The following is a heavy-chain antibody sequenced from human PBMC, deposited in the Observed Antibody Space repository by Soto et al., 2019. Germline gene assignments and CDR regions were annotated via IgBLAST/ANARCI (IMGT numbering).Heavy chain of an antibody. Sequence: QVQLQQWGAGLLKPSETLSLTCAVYGGSFSGYYWSWIRQPPGMGLEWIGDINHSGRTNYSPSLMRSATTCIATSKPRCCLRRPSGTAPGMAVCYCAWGLRGVVSSSSCSTVHVWGQRTTVTASS. CDR1: GGSFSGYY. J-gene: IGHJ6*02. V-gene: IGHV4-34*02. CDR3: AWGLRGVVSSSSCSTVHV. CDR2: INHSGRT. D-gene: IGHD3-10*01.